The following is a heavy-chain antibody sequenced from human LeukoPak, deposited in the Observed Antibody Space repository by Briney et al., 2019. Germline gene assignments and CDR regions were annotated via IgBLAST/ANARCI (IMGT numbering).Heavy chain of an antibody. D-gene: IGHD3-16*01. J-gene: IGHJ5*01. CDR2: INHSGRN. CDR3: ARGWGPNWFDS. V-gene: IGHV4-34*01. Sequence: SETLSLTCGVYGVSFSGYYWSWIRQPPGKGLEWIGEINHSGRNNYNPSLKSRITISVDTSKNQFPLKLSSVTVADTAVYYCARGWGPNWFDSWGQGPLVTVST. CDR1: GVSFSGYY.